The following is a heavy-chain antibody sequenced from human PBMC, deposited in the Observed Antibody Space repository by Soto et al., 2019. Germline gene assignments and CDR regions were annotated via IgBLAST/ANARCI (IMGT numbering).Heavy chain of an antibody. V-gene: IGHV1-18*01. CDR1: GYTFTSYG. CDR2: ISAYNGNT. J-gene: IGHJ3*02. D-gene: IGHD6-6*01. Sequence: GASVKVSCKASGYTFTSYGISWVRQAPGQGLEWMGWISAYNGNTNYAQKLQGRVTMTTDTSTSTAYMELRSLRSEDTAVYYCATDLFRFLEALPGRYAFDIWGQGTMVTVSS. CDR3: ATDLFRFLEALPGRYAFDI.